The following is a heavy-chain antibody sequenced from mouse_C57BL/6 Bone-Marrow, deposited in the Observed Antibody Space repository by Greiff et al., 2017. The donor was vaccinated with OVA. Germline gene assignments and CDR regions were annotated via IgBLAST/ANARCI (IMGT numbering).Heavy chain of an antibody. CDR2: IHPNSGST. CDR3: AGGYDYDGESYYFDY. V-gene: IGHV1-64*01. J-gene: IGHJ2*01. CDR1: GYTFTSYW. Sequence: VQLKQPGAELVKPGASVKLSCKASGYTFTSYWMHWVKQRPGQGLEWIGMIHPNSGSTNYNEKFKSKATLTVDKSSSTAYMQLSSLTSEDSAVYYCAGGYDYDGESYYFDYWGQGTTLTVSS. D-gene: IGHD2-4*01.